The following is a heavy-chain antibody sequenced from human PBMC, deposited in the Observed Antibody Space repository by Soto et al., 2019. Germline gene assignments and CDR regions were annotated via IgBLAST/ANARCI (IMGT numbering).Heavy chain of an antibody. CDR2: INHSGNT. CDR1: GGSFSTYY. J-gene: IGHJ4*02. V-gene: IGHV4-34*01. Sequence: SETLSLTCTVYGGSFSTYYWSWIHQPPGKGLEWIGEINHSGNTNYNPSLMGRVTMSFDTSKNQFSLKLSSVTAADTAVYYCTGPYPYYFDSWGQGTLVTVSS. CDR3: TGPYPYYFDS.